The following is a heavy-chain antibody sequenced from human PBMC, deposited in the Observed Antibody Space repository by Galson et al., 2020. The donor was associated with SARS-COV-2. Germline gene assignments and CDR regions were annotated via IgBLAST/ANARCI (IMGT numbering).Heavy chain of an antibody. V-gene: IGHV3-73*01. CDR1: GFTFSDSG. CDR3: TRVPPYSNSFWDAFDI. J-gene: IGHJ3*02. D-gene: IGHD4-4*01. CDR2: IRNRANNYAT. Sequence: GESLKISCAASGFTFSDSGMYWVRQASGKGLEWVGRIRNRANNYATEYAASVKGRFTISRDDSQNTAYLQMNSLKTEDTAVYYCTRVPPYSNSFWDAFDIWGQGTMVTVSS.